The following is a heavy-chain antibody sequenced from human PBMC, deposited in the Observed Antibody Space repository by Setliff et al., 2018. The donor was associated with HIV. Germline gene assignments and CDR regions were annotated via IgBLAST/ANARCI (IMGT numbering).Heavy chain of an antibody. CDR2: INHDRTT. V-gene: IGHV4-34*01. J-gene: IGHJ6*03. CDR1: GGSSSGYY. CDR3: ARDFMLWRKSGSGTLYYSYMDV. Sequence: SETLSLTCAVYGGSSSGYYWSWIRQPPGKGLEWIGEINHDRTTYYNPSLKSRVTISVDTSKNQFSLKLNSVTAADTAMYYCARDFMLWRKSGSGTLYYSYMDVWGRGTTVTVSS. D-gene: IGHD3-10*01.